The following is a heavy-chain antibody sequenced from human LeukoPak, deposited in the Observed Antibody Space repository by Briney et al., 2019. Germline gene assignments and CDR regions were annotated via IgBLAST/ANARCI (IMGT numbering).Heavy chain of an antibody. CDR2: IIPIFGTA. D-gene: IGHD2-15*01. V-gene: IGHV1-69*05. J-gene: IGHJ6*03. Sequence: GASVKVSCKASGGTFSSYAISWVRQAPGQGLEWMGGIIPIFGTANYAQKFQGRVTITTDESTSTAYMELSSLRSEDTAVYYCASGCCSGGSCGLYYYYYYMDVWGKGTTVTVSS. CDR1: GGTFSSYA. CDR3: ASGCCSGGSCGLYYYYYYMDV.